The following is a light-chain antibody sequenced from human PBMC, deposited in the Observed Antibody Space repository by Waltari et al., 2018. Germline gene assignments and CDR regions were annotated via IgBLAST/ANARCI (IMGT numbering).Light chain of an antibody. Sequence: SYVLTQTPSVSLAPGQTARITCGGDNIESKSVNCYQLQPGQAPGLVMFYDSVRTPGIPDRFSGSNSGNTATLTISRVEDEDEADYFCQVWDDRNNSGGFGGGTKLTVL. CDR3: QVWDDRNNSGG. CDR1: NIESKS. V-gene: IGLV3-21*04. CDR2: YDS. J-gene: IGLJ2*01.